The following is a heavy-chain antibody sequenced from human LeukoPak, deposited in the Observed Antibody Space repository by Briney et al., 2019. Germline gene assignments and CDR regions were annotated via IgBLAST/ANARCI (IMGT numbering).Heavy chain of an antibody. CDR1: GFTFSTYT. J-gene: IGHJ6*02. D-gene: IGHD5-18*01. Sequence: GGSLRLSCTASGFTFSTYTMNWVRQAPGKGLEWVSSISTSSDYIYYADSVKGRFTISRDNAKSSLYLQMNSLRAEDTAVYYCARDLVGASYGYDYYYGMDVWGQGTTVTVSS. CDR2: ISTSSDYI. V-gene: IGHV3-21*01. CDR3: ARDLVGASYGYDYYYGMDV.